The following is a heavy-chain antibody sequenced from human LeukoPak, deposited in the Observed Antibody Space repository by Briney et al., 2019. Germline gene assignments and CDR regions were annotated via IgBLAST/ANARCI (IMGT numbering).Heavy chain of an antibody. J-gene: IGHJ4*02. Sequence: SETLSLTCTVSGGSISSYYWSWIRQPAGKGLEWIGRIYTSGSTNYNPSLKSRVTMSVDTSKNQFSLKLSSVTAADTAVYYCARDLGDYYDSSGYYDYWGQGTLVTVSS. CDR1: GGSISSYY. V-gene: IGHV4-4*07. D-gene: IGHD3-22*01. CDR3: ARDLGDYYDSSGYYDY. CDR2: IYTSGST.